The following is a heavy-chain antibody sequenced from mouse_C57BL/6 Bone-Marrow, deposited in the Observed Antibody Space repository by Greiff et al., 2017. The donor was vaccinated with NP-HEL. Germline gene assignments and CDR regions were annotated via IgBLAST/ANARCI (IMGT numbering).Heavy chain of an antibody. CDR3: ARGRGYGSSYGYFDY. CDR2: IYYSGTI. CDR1: GISITTGNYR. Sequence: EVQLQESGPGLVKPSQTVFLTCTVTGISITTGNYRWSWIRQFPGNKLEWIGYIYYSGTITYNPSLTSRTTITRDTPKNQFFLEMNSLTAEDTATYYCARGRGYGSSYGYFDYWGQGTTLTVSS. V-gene: IGHV3-5*01. J-gene: IGHJ2*01. D-gene: IGHD1-1*01.